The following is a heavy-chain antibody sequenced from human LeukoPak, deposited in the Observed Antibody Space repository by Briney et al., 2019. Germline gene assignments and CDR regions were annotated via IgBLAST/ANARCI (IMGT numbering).Heavy chain of an antibody. CDR1: GVTFSDHY. V-gene: IGHV3-72*01. CDR2: SRNRAKRYTA. D-gene: IGHD6-19*01. J-gene: IGHJ4*02. Sequence: GGSLRLSCSASGVTFSDHYMDWVRQAPGKGREEVGRSRNRAKRYTADYAESVRGRFTISRDDSQNSLYLQMRSLKTEDTAVYHCVRVAYTSDWHFDYWGQGTLVTVSS. CDR3: VRVAYTSDWHFDY.